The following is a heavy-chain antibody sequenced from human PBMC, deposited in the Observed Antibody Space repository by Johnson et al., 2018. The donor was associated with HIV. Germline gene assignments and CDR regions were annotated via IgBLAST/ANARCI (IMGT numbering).Heavy chain of an antibody. V-gene: IGHV3-30*14. D-gene: IGHD2-15*01. J-gene: IGHJ3*02. Sequence: QVQLVESGGGVVQPGRSLRLSCAASGFTFSSYAMHWVRQAPGKGLEWVAVISYDGSNKYYADSVKGRFTISRDNSKNTLYLQMNSLRAEDTAVYYCLSYCSGGSCYSGNDAFDIWGQGTMVTVSS. CDR3: LSYCSGGSCYSGNDAFDI. CDR2: ISYDGSNK. CDR1: GFTFSSYA.